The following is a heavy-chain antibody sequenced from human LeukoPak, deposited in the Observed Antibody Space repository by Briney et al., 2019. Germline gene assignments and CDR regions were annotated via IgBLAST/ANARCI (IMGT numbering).Heavy chain of an antibody. D-gene: IGHD2-15*01. CDR3: ARARGCSGGNCYSEY. Sequence: ASVKVSWKASGYTFTTYAMNWVRQAPGQGLEWMGWINTNTGNPTYAQGFTGRFVFSLDTSVSTADLQIYSLQSEDTAVYYCARARGCSGGNCYSEYWGQGTLVTVAS. V-gene: IGHV7-4-1*01. CDR2: INTNTGNP. CDR1: GYTFTTYA. J-gene: IGHJ4*02.